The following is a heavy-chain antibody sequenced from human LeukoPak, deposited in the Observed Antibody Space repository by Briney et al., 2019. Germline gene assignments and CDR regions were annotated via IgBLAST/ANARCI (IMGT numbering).Heavy chain of an antibody. D-gene: IGHD4-17*01. J-gene: IGHJ4*02. V-gene: IGHV4-31*03. CDR2: IYYSGST. CDR1: GGSISSGGYY. CDR3: ARAYYGDHALDY. Sequence: PSQTLSLTCTVSGGSISSGGYYWRWIRQHPGKGLEWIGYIYYSGSTYYNPCLKSRVTISVDTSKNQFSLKLSSVTAADTAVYYCARAYYGDHALDYWGQGTLVTVSS.